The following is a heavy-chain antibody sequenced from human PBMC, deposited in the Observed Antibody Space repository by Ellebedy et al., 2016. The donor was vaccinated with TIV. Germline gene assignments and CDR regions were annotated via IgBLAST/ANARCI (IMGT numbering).Heavy chain of an antibody. CDR2: INSNGSDT. D-gene: IGHD2-8*02. CDR1: GFIFSGYW. V-gene: IGHV3-74*01. J-gene: IGHJ3*02. CDR3: AAVQYWEAVFDM. Sequence: GESLKISCAASGFIFSGYWMHLVRQAPGKGLVWVSSINSNGSDTAYADSVRGRFTISRDNAKNTLYLQMNSLRAEDTAVYYCAAVQYWEAVFDMWGQGTMVTVSS.